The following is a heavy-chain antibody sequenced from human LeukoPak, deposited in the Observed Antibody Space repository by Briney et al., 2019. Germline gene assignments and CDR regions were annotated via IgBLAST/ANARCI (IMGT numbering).Heavy chain of an antibody. CDR1: GFTFSSCA. CDR2: ISNDSVDK. Sequence: QPGGSLRLSCEASGFTFSSCALSWVRQAPGKGLEWVSYISNDSVDKYYVDSVRGRFTISRDNAKKSMYLQMSGLRVEDTAVYYCARRDWVSGAVRAFDIWGQGTMVTVSS. D-gene: IGHD3-3*01. CDR3: ARRDWVSGAVRAFDI. V-gene: IGHV3-48*04. J-gene: IGHJ3*02.